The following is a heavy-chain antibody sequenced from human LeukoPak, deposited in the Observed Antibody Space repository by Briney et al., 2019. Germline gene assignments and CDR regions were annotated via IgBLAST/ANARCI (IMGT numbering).Heavy chain of an antibody. CDR3: AREFVLTGYSAYYFDY. V-gene: IGHV3-30*19. J-gene: IGHJ4*02. Sequence: PGGSLRLSCAASGFSFSSHAMHWVRQAPGKGLEWVAFISYDGSTKTYADSVKGRFTTSRDISLHLQMNSLRAEDTAVYYCAREFVLTGYSAYYFDYWGQGTLVTVSS. D-gene: IGHD3-9*01. CDR1: GFSFSSHA. CDR2: ISYDGSTK.